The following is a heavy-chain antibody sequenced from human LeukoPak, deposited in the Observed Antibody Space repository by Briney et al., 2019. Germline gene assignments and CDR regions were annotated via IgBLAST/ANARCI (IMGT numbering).Heavy chain of an antibody. CDR2: ISGSGSNT. Sequence: PGGSLRLSCAASGFTVSSNYMSWVRQAPGKGLEWVSAISGSGSNTYYADSVKGRLTISRDNSKNTLYLQMNSLRAEDTAVYYCAKDGKRYCISTSCYTWLDYWGGGGLVGVCS. V-gene: IGHV3-23*01. D-gene: IGHD2-2*02. CDR1: GFTVSSNY. CDR3: AKDGKRYCISTSCYTWLDY. J-gene: IGHJ4*02.